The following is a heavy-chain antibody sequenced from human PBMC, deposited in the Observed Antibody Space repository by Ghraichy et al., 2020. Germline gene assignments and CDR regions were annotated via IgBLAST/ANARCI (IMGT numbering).Heavy chain of an antibody. J-gene: IGHJ4*02. D-gene: IGHD3-22*01. CDR2: IYSGGST. V-gene: IGHV3-53*01. CDR1: GFIVSSNY. CDR3: ARHAGPRNYYDYDY. Sequence: GGSLRLSCAASGFIVSSNYMSWVRQAPGKGLEWVSVIYSGGSTYYADSVKGRFTISRDNSKNTLYLQMNSLRAEDTAVYYCARHAGPRNYYDYDYWGQGTLVTVSS.